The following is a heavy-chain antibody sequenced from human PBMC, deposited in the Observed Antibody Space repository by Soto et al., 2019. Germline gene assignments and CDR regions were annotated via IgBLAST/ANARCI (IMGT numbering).Heavy chain of an antibody. V-gene: IGHV1-3*01. CDR2: VNGGNGDT. D-gene: IGHD4-17*01. CDR1: GYTFTNYA. CDR3: ARDKGAFYGDYLKHHAFDI. Sequence: ASVKVSCKASGYTFTNYAIHWVRQAPGQRLEWMGWVNGGNGDTKYTQKFKGRVTITRDTSASTAYMELSSLRSEDTAVYYCARDKGAFYGDYLKHHAFDIWGQGTMVTVSS. J-gene: IGHJ3*02.